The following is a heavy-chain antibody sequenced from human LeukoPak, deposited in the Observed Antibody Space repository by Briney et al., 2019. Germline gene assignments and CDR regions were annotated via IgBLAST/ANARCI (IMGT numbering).Heavy chain of an antibody. J-gene: IGHJ6*03. CDR2: IYHSGST. D-gene: IGHD6-6*01. CDR1: GGSISSSSYY. V-gene: IGHV4-39*07. CDR3: ARVRYSSSVLYYMDV. Sequence: SETLSLTCTVSGGSISSSSYYWGWIRQPPGKGLEWIGSIYHSGSTYYNPSLKSRVTISVDTSKNQFSLKLSSVTAADTAVYYCARVRYSSSVLYYMDVWGKGTTVTVSS.